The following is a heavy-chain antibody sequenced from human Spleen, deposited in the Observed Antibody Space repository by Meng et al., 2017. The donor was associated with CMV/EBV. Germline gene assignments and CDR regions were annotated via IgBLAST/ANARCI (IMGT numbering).Heavy chain of an antibody. CDR3: GKEPRGWYGGDGFDV. V-gene: IGHV3-23*01. Sequence: GGFLRLSFAASGFIFGSFAMTWVPQAPGKGLEWFSTLSGSGGSNYYEDSVRGRFIISGDSSTNTVFLQMNSLRAEDTAVYYCGKEPRGWYGGDGFDVWGHGTMVTVSS. D-gene: IGHD6-19*01. CDR2: LSGSGGSN. J-gene: IGHJ3*01. CDR1: GFIFGSFA.